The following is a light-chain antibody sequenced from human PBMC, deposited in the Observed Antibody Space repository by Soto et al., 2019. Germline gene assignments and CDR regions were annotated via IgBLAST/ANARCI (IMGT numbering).Light chain of an antibody. CDR3: QHYSSSPQAIK. CDR1: QSISSSY. V-gene: IGKV3-20*01. CDR2: GAS. Sequence: VFPHSACPLSYTPLERVTLSCMSLQSISSSYLAWYQQRPGQAPRLLIYGASSRATGIPDRFSGGGSGTDFTLTISRLDPEDFAVYYCQHYSSSPQAIKFCQGGRPEIK. J-gene: IGKJ5*01.